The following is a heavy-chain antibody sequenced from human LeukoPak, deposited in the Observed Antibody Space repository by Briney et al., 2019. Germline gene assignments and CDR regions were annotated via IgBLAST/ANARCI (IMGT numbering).Heavy chain of an antibody. CDR3: ARERFYSSGSKSNRVDY. V-gene: IGHV1-2*02. J-gene: IGHJ4*02. D-gene: IGHD6-19*01. CDR1: GYTFTGYY. Sequence: ASVKVSCKASGYTFTGYYIHWVRQAPGQGLEWMGWISPNSGGTNYAQKFQGRVTMTRDTAINTAYMELSRLRSDDTAVYYCARERFYSSGSKSNRVDYWGQGTLVTVSS. CDR2: ISPNSGGT.